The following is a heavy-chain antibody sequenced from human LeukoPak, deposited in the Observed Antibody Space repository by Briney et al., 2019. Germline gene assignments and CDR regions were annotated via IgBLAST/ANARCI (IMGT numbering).Heavy chain of an antibody. CDR3: ARSWARAFDI. CDR2: ISGSGGST. J-gene: IGHJ3*02. Sequence: PGGSLRLSCAASGFTFSSYAMSWVRQAPGKGLERVSAISGSGGSTYYADSVKGRFTISRDNAKNSLYLQMNSQRAEDTAVYYCARSWARAFDIWGQGTMVTVSS. CDR1: GFTFSSYA. V-gene: IGHV3-23*01. D-gene: IGHD7-27*01.